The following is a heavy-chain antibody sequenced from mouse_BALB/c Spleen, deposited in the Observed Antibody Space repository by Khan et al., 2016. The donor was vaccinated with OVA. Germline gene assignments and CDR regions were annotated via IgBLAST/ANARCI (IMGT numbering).Heavy chain of an antibody. Sequence: QVQLKQSGAELAKPGASVKMSCKASGYTFTSYWMHWIKQRPGQGLEWIGYINPTSGYTDYNQKFKDKATLTADKSSSTAYMQLNSLTSDVSAVYYCARDRIDYWGQGTTLTVSS. CDR1: GYTFTSYW. CDR3: ARDRIDY. V-gene: IGHV1-7*01. J-gene: IGHJ2*01. CDR2: INPTSGYT.